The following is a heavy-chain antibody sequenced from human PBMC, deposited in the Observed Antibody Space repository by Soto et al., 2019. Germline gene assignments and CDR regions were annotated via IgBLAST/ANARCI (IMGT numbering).Heavy chain of an antibody. D-gene: IGHD2-21*02. CDR1: GGSISSGGYY. J-gene: IGHJ3*02. CDR2: IYYSGST. CDR3: ARDAPGGDYDAFDI. Sequence: QVQLQESGPGLVKPSQTLSLTCTVSGGSISSGGYYWSWIRQHPGKGLEWIGYIYYSGSTYYNPSLKSRVTISVDTSKNQFSLKLSSVTAADTAVYYCARDAPGGDYDAFDIWGQGTMVTVSS. V-gene: IGHV4-31*03.